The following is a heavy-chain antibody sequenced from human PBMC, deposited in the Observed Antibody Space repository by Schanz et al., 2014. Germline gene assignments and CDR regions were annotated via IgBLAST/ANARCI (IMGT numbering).Heavy chain of an antibody. Sequence: QVQLVQSGAEVKKPGSSVKVSCKASGDTFRSYTINWVRHAPGQGLEWMGRIIPITGITNYAQKFQGRVTFTADKSTSTAFMEVNSLRSEDTGVYYCARTGYDPSLAHWGQGTLVTVSS. V-gene: IGHV1-69*02. CDR1: GDTFRSYT. J-gene: IGHJ4*02. CDR2: IIPITGIT. CDR3: ARTGYDPSLAH. D-gene: IGHD5-12*01.